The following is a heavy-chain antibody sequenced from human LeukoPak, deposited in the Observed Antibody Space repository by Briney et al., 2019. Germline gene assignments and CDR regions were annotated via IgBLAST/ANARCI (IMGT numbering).Heavy chain of an antibody. CDR3: ARDITSSWYDY. J-gene: IGHJ4*02. CDR1: GFTFSTYG. D-gene: IGHD6-13*01. V-gene: IGHV3-33*01. Sequence: PGGSLRLSCTASGFTFSTYGMHWVRQAPGKGLEWVAVIWYDGSNKYYADSVKGRFTISRDNSKNTLYLQMNSLRAEDTAVYYCARDITSSWYDYWGQGTLVTVSS. CDR2: IWYDGSNK.